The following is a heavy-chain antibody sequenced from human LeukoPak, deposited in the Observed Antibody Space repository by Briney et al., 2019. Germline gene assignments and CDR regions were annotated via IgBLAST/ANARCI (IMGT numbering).Heavy chain of an antibody. V-gene: IGHV3-66*01. Sequence: GGTLRLSCAASGLTVSSDYMSWVRQAPGKGLEWVSVIYSGGGTYYADSVRGRFTISRDNSKNTLYLQLNSLRAEDTAVYYCARYPYSTSSWSDPWGQGTLVTVSS. J-gene: IGHJ5*02. CDR1: GLTVSSDY. CDR2: IYSGGGT. CDR3: ARYPYSTSSWSDP. D-gene: IGHD6-6*01.